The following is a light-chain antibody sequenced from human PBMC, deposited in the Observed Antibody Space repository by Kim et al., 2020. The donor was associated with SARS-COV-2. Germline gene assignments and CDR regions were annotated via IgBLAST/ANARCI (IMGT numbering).Light chain of an antibody. Sequence: LPPEERPTLSCRASQNIINFLTWYQQKPGQPPRLLFYDASNRATGIPARFSGSGSGTDFTLTVSSLEPEDFAVYYCHQRRDWPLTFGGGTKLEI. CDR3: HQRRDWPLT. V-gene: IGKV3-11*01. CDR1: QNIINF. J-gene: IGKJ4*01. CDR2: DAS.